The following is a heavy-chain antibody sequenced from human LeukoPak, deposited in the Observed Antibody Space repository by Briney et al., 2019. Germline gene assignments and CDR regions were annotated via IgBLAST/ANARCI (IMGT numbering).Heavy chain of an antibody. J-gene: IGHJ4*02. CDR1: GGTFSSYT. CDR3: ASLAGSRDGYNAFDY. CDR2: IIPIFGTA. Sequence: SVKVSCKXSGGTFSSYTISWVRQAPGQGLEWMGRIIPIFGTANYAQKFQGRVTITTDESTSTAYMELSSLRSEDTAVYYCASLAGSRDGYNAFDYWGQGTLVTVSS. D-gene: IGHD5-24*01. V-gene: IGHV1-69*05.